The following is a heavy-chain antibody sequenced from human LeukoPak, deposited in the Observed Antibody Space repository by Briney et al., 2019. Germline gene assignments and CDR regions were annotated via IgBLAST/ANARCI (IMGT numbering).Heavy chain of an antibody. CDR3: ARGRRIVVVVAATGGNWFDP. V-gene: IGHV4-34*01. J-gene: IGHJ5*02. Sequence: SETLSLTCAVYGGSFSGYYWSWIRQPPGKGLEWIGEINHSGSTNYNPSLKSRVTISVDTSKKQFSLKLSSVTAADTAVYNYARGRRIVVVVAATGGNWFDPWGQGILVTVSS. CDR1: GGSFSGYY. CDR2: INHSGST. D-gene: IGHD2-15*01.